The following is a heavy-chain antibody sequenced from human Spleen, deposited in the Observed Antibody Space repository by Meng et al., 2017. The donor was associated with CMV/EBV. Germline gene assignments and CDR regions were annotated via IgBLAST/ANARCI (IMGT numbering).Heavy chain of an antibody. J-gene: IGHJ5*02. CDR1: EYTLTDYY. CDR3: ARGPDKFDP. Sequence: RVSCKNSEYTLTDYYIHWVRQAPGQGLEWMGWINPHSGDTNSAQKFQGRVTLTRDTSISTVYMQLTRLTSDDTALYYCARGPDKFDPWGQGTLVTVSS. CDR2: INPHSGDT. V-gene: IGHV1-2*02.